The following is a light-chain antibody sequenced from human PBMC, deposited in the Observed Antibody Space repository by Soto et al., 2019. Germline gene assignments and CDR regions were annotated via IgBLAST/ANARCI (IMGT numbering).Light chain of an antibody. J-gene: IGKJ4*01. V-gene: IGKV3-20*01. CDR3: QQYGSSPPLT. Sequence: EIVMTQSPGTLSLSPGERATLSCRASQSVSSSYLAWYQQKPGQAPRLLIYGASSRATGIPDRFSGSGSGTDFTLTSSRLEPEDFAVYYCQQYGSSPPLTFGGGTNVEIK. CDR2: GAS. CDR1: QSVSSSY.